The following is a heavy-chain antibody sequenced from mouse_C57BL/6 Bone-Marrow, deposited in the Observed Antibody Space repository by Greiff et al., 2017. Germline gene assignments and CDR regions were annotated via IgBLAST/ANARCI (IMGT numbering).Heavy chain of an antibody. V-gene: IGHV14-4*01. D-gene: IGHD2-1*01. CDR1: GFNIKDDY. CDR2: IDPENGDT. J-gene: IGHJ3*01. Sequence: EVQLQQSGAELVRPGASVKLSCTASGFNIKDDYMHWVKQRPEQGLEWIGWIDPENGDTEYASKFQGKATITADTSSNTDYLQLSSLTSEDTAVYYCTTVYGNYGAWFAYWGQGTLVTVSA. CDR3: TTVYGNYGAWFAY.